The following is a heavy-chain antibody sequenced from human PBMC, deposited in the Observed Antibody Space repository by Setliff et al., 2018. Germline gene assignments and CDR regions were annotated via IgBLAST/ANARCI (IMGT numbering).Heavy chain of an antibody. Sequence: ASETLSLTCGVSGGSFSGYYWSWIRQSPGGGLEWIGEINYSRVVNYKPSLKSRVPISLDTSKNQFSLRLTSLTAADTAVYYCARGSGSFPFDYWGLGTLVTVSS. CDR2: INYSRVV. CDR1: GGSFSGYY. D-gene: IGHD1-26*01. CDR3: ARGSGSFPFDY. J-gene: IGHJ4*02. V-gene: IGHV4-34*01.